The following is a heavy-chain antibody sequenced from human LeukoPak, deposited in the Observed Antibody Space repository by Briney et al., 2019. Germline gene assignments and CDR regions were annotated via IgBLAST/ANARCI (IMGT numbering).Heavy chain of an antibody. V-gene: IGHV3-23*01. CDR2: ISGSGDRT. D-gene: IGHD4-17*01. J-gene: IGHJ4*02. CDR1: GFTFSSYG. Sequence: GGSLRLSCAASGFTFSSYGMSWVRQAPGKGLEWVSVISGSGDRTYYADSVKGRFTISRDNSKNTLYLQMNSLRAEDTAVYYCAKPADQDYGDYFDYWGQGTLVTVSS. CDR3: AKPADQDYGDYFDY.